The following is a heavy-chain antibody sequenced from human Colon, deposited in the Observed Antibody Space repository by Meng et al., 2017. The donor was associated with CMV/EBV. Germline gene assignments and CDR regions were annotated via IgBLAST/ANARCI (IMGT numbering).Heavy chain of an antibody. Sequence: GGSLRLSCAASGFTFSSYAMHWVRQAPGKGLEWVAVISYDGSNKYYADSVKGRFTISRDNSKNTLYLQMNSLRAEDTAVYYCYSYYYDSSGYSDYWGQGTLVTVSS. CDR3: YSYYYDSSGYSDY. CDR1: GFTFSSYA. V-gene: IGHV3-30-3*01. CDR2: ISYDGSNK. J-gene: IGHJ4*02. D-gene: IGHD3-22*01.